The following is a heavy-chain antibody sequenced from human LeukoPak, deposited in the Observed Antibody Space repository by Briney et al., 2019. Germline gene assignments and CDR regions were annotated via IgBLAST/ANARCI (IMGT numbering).Heavy chain of an antibody. CDR1: GGSIGSSSYY. J-gene: IGHJ4*02. D-gene: IGHD3-22*01. CDR2: IYHSGST. Sequence: PSETLSLTCSVSGGSIGSSSYYWGWIRQPPGKGLEWIGSIYHSGSTYYNPSLKSRVTISVDTSKNQFSLKLSSVTAADTAVYYCARVLDSSGYLYYFDYWGQGTLVTVSS. CDR3: ARVLDSSGYLYYFDY. V-gene: IGHV4-39*07.